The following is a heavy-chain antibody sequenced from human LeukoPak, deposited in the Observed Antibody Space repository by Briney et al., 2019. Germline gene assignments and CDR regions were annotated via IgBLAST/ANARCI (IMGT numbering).Heavy chain of an antibody. V-gene: IGHV4-34*01. CDR1: GGSFSGYY. J-gene: IGHJ5*02. Sequence: SETLSLTCAVYGGSFSGYYWSWIRQPPWKGLEWIGEINHSGSTNYNPSLKSRVTISVDTSKNQFSLKLSSVTAADTAVYYCARLPRGVVGWFGPLPWGQGTLVTVSS. CDR2: INHSGST. CDR3: ARLPRGVVGWFGPLP. D-gene: IGHD3-10*01.